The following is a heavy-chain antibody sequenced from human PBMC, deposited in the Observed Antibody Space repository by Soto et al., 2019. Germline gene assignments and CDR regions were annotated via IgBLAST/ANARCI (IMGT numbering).Heavy chain of an antibody. CDR3: ARGGGYEPNYYYYGMDV. D-gene: IGHD5-12*01. Sequence: ASVKVSCKASGYTFTRYSIHWVRQAPGQGLEWMGIINPSGGSTNFAQRFQGRVTITADESTSTAYMELSSLRSEDTAVYYCARGGGYEPNYYYYGMDVWGQGTTVTVSS. J-gene: IGHJ6*02. CDR1: GYTFTRYS. V-gene: IGHV1-46*01. CDR2: INPSGGST.